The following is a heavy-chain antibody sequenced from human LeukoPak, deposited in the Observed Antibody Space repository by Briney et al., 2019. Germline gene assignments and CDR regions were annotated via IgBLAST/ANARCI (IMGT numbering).Heavy chain of an antibody. CDR1: GFIVSEYW. CDR2: IHTDASET. J-gene: IGHJ4*02. D-gene: IGHD3-22*01. V-gene: IGHV3-7*01. CDR3: TRDLNHDSSG. Sequence: GGSLRLSWAASGFIVSEYWMTWVSQAAGKGRECVANIHTDASETYSPDSVKARFTVSRHNAKNSLYLQMNSMRVEHTAVYYCTRDLNHDSSGWGQGTLVTVSS.